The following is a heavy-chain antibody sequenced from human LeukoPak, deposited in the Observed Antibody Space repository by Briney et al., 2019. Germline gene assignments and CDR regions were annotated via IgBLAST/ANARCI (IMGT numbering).Heavy chain of an antibody. CDR2: IKQDGSEK. J-gene: IGHJ6*02. D-gene: IGHD6-13*01. CDR1: GFTFSIYW. V-gene: IGHV3-7*01. CDR3: ARVGYSSSWSGYYYYYYGMDV. Sequence: GGSLRLSCAASGFTFSIYWMSWVRQAPGKGLEWVANIKQDGSEKYYVDSVKGRFTISRDNAKNSLYLQMNSLRAEDTAVYYCARVGYSSSWSGYYYYYYGMDVWGQGTTVTVSS.